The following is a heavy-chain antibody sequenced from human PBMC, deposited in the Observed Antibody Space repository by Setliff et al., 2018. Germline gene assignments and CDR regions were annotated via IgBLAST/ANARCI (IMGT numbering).Heavy chain of an antibody. Sequence: SETLSLTCTVSGGSISSGSYYWSWIRQPAGKGLEWIGRIYTSGSTNYNPSLKSRVTISVDTSKNQFSRKLSSVTAADTAVYYCARGKQWLVGGYYYYYYGMDVWGQGTTVTVSS. J-gene: IGHJ6*02. CDR3: ARGKQWLVGGYYYYYYGMDV. CDR2: IYTSGST. V-gene: IGHV4-61*02. CDR1: GGSISSGSYY. D-gene: IGHD6-19*01.